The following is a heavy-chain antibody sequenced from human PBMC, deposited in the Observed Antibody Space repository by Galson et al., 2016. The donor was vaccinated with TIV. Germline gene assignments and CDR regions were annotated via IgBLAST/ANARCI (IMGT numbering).Heavy chain of an antibody. V-gene: IGHV3-20*04. D-gene: IGHD3-22*01. CDR3: ARDGPTYYYESGTYYHNPTGDH. CDR2: ISWNGGSR. Sequence: SLRLSCAVSGFTFEDYGMSWVRQAPGKGLEWVSSISWNGGSRGYAGSVRGRFTSSRDNFKNYLYLRMDSLRAEDTAVYYCARDGPTYYYESGTYYHNPTGDHWGRGTLVTVSS. CDR1: GFTFEDYG. J-gene: IGHJ4*02.